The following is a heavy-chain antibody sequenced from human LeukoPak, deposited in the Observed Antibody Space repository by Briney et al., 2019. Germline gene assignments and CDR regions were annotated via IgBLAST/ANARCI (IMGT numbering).Heavy chain of an antibody. CDR1: GYIFTTYG. J-gene: IGHJ4*02. CDR3: ARDFFHGHCSGLSCFLLDY. CDR2: ISILYGET. D-gene: IGHD2-15*01. V-gene: IGHV1-18*01. Sequence: ASVKVSCKASGYIFTTYGISWVRQAPGQGLEWMGWISILYGETKYAQKFQGRLTMTTDTSTNTAYMELRSLKPDDTAIYYCARDFFHGHCSGLSCFLLDYWGQGSLVTVSS.